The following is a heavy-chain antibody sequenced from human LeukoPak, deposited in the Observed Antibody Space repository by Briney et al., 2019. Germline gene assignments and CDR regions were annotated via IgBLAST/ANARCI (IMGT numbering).Heavy chain of an antibody. CDR3: AKGLAVAGGEY. Sequence: GGSLRLSCAASGFTFSSYAMSWVCQAPGKGLEWVSAISGSGGSTYYADSVKGRFTISRDNAKNTRYLQMNSLRAEDTAVYYCAKGLAVAGGEYWGQGTLVTVSS. CDR2: ISGSGGST. J-gene: IGHJ4*02. D-gene: IGHD6-19*01. CDR1: GFTFSSYA. V-gene: IGHV3-23*01.